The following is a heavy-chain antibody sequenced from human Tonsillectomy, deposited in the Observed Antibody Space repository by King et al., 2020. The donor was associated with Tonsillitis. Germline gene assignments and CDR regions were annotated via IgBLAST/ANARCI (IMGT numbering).Heavy chain of an antibody. CDR1: GFTFDDYG. Sequence: QLVQSGGGVVRPGGSLRLSCAASGFTFDDYGMSWVRQAPGKGLEWVSGINWNGGSTGYADSVKGRFTISRDNAKNSLYLQMNSLRYEDTALYYCARSRAVYYDFWSGYWDYWGQGTLVTVSS. CDR2: INWNGGST. CDR3: ARSRAVYYDFWSGYWDY. J-gene: IGHJ4*02. D-gene: IGHD3-3*01. V-gene: IGHV3-20*04.